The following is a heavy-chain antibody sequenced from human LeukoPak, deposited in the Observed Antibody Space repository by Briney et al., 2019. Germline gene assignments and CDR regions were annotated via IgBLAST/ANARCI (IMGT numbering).Heavy chain of an antibody. CDR3: ARGRWLPNAFDI. V-gene: IGHV4-59*01. Sequence: SETLSLTCTVSGDSINSYSWNWIRQPPGKGLEWIGYIYYSGRTDYNPSLKSRVTISVDTSKHQFSMKLKSVTAADTAVYFCARGRWLPNAFDIWGQGTMVTVFS. CDR2: IYYSGRT. J-gene: IGHJ3*02. CDR1: GDSINSYS. D-gene: IGHD5-24*01.